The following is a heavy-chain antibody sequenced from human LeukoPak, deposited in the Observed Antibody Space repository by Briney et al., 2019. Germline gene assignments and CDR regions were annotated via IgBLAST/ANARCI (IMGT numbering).Heavy chain of an antibody. V-gene: IGHV3-30*02. CDR2: IRYDGSNK. CDR3: AKDSLDSSGYLQSDL. Sequence: GGSLRLSCAASGFTFSSYAMSWVRQAPGKGLEWVAFIRYDGSNKYYADSVKGRFTISRDNSKNTLYLQMNSLRAEDTAVYYCAKDSLDSSGYLQSDLWGQGTLVTVSS. J-gene: IGHJ5*02. D-gene: IGHD3-22*01. CDR1: GFTFSSYA.